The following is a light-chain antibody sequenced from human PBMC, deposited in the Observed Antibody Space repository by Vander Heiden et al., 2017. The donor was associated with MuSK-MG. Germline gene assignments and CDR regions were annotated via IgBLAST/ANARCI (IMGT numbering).Light chain of an antibody. CDR3: QKDNSAPLT. CDR1: QDISTY. CDR2: GAS. Sequence: DIQMTQSPSSLSASVGDRVTITCRASQDISTYLAWYQQKPGKVPRLLIYGASALQSGVPSRISGSGSGTDFTLTISSLQPEDVATYYCQKDNSAPLTFGGGTKVEIK. J-gene: IGKJ4*01. V-gene: IGKV1-27*01.